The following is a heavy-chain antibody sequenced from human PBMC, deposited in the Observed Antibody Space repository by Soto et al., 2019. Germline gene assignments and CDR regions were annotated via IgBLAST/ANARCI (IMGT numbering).Heavy chain of an antibody. CDR1: GGSLTNYA. CDR2: IIPIFGTA. V-gene: IGHV1-69*13. CDR3: GVWLRGGGTGENYYWGMDV. D-gene: IGHD7-27*01. J-gene: IGHJ6*04. Sequence: GASVKVSCKASGGSLTNYAFSWVRQAPGQGLEWLGGIIPIFGTADYAQKFQGRVTITADEPTSTVHMELSSLRSDDTAVYYCGVWLRGGGTGENYYWGMDVGGKGPRATFPS.